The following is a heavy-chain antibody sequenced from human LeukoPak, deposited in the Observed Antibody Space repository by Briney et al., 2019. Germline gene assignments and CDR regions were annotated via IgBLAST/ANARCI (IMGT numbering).Heavy chain of an antibody. J-gene: IGHJ4*02. CDR2: INRSGST. Sequence: SETLSLTCAVPGGSFSGYYWSSIRQPPRKGLEWIGEINRSGSTNYTPSLKSRITISVDTSKNQFSLKLSSVTAADTAVYYCARAVAVAVSTEIDYWGQGTLVTVSS. V-gene: IGHV4-34*01. CDR1: GGSFSGYY. D-gene: IGHD6-19*01. CDR3: ARAVAVAVSTEIDY.